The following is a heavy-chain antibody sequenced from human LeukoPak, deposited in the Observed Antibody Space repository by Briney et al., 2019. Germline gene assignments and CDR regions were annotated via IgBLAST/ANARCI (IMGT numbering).Heavy chain of an antibody. J-gene: IGHJ4*02. CDR1: GGSFSSGDYY. CDR3: ATMVQGIYTYFGS. V-gene: IGHV4-61*08. D-gene: IGHD3-10*01. CDR2: IHYSGST. Sequence: SETLSLTCTVSGGSFSSGDYYWSWIRQPPGKGLEWVGYIHYSGSTNYNPSLKSRVTMSVDTSKNQLSLKLSSVIAADTAVYYCATMVQGIYTYFGSWGQGNLVAVSS.